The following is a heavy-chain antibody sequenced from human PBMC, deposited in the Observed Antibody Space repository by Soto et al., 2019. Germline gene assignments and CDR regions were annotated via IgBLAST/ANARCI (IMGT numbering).Heavy chain of an antibody. CDR1: GFTFSDYY. J-gene: IGHJ4*02. D-gene: IGHD3-10*01. Sequence: QVQLVESGGGLVKPGGSLRLPCAASGFTFSDYYMSWIRQAPGKGLEWVSYISSSSSYTNYADSVKGRFTISRDNAKNSLYLQMNSLRAEDTAVYYCARSRGRITMVRGPYFDYWGQGTLVTVSS. CDR2: ISSSSSYT. V-gene: IGHV3-11*06. CDR3: ARSRGRITMVRGPYFDY.